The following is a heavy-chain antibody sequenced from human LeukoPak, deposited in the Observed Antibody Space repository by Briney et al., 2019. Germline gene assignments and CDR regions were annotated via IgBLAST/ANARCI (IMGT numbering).Heavy chain of an antibody. CDR3: ARGGSGYDSHYYAMDV. J-gene: IGHJ6*02. Sequence: PEESLRLSCAASGFTFSSYAMHWVRQAPGKGLEWVTLISYDGSNKYYADSVKGRFTISRDNSKNTLYLQMNSLRAEDTAVYYCARGGSGYDSHYYAMDVWGQGTTVTVSS. CDR1: GFTFSSYA. D-gene: IGHD5-12*01. CDR2: ISYDGSNK. V-gene: IGHV3-30*04.